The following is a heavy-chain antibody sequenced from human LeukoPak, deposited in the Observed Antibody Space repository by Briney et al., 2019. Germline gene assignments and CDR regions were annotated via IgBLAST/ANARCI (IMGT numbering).Heavy chain of an antibody. D-gene: IGHD4-11*01. CDR2: IYTSGST. CDR1: GGSIRSYY. V-gene: IGHV4-4*07. CDR3: ARDSTVTTFNYMGV. J-gene: IGHJ6*03. Sequence: SETLSLTCTVSGGSIRSYYWSWIRQPAGKGLEWIGRIYTSGSTSYNPSLKSRVTISLDKSKNQFSLKLSSVTAADTAVYYCARDSTVTTFNYMGVWGKGTTVTVSS.